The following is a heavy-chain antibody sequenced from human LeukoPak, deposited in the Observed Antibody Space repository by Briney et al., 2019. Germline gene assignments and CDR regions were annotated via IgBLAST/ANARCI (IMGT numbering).Heavy chain of an antibody. V-gene: IGHV4-39*07. CDR3: AREGVAIAAAGIRYFDY. D-gene: IGHD6-13*01. J-gene: IGHJ4*02. CDR1: GGSISSSSYY. CDR2: IYYSGST. Sequence: SETLSLTCTVSGGSISSSSYYWGWVRPPPGQGLVWFVSIYYSGSTYYNPSLKSRVTISVDTSKNQFSLKLSSVTAADTAVYYCAREGVAIAAAGIRYFDYWGQGTLVTVSS.